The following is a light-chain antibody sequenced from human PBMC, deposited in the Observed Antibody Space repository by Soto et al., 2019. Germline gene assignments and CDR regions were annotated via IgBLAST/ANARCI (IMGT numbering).Light chain of an antibody. J-gene: IGKJ1*01. CDR2: DAS. CDR3: QQYNSYWT. CDR1: QSIYNW. V-gene: IGKV1-5*01. Sequence: DVQMTQSPSTLSASVGDRVTITCRASQSIYNWLAWYQQKPGKAPKLLIYDASSLQSGVPSRFSGSGSGTEFTLTISCLQPDDFATYYCQQYNSYWTFGQGTKVEIK.